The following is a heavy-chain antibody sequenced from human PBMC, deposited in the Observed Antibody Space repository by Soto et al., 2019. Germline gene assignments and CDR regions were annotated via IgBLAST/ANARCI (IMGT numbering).Heavy chain of an antibody. J-gene: IGHJ4*02. CDR1: GGSISSSSYY. CDR2: IYYSGST. CDR3: ARQGELWPEKYFDY. V-gene: IGHV4-39*01. D-gene: IGHD6-19*01. Sequence: TLSLTCTVSGGSISSSSYYWGWIRQPPGKGLEWIGSIYYSGSTYYNPSLKSRVTISVDTSKNQFSLKLSSVTAADTAVYYCARQGELWPEKYFDYWGQGTLVTVSS.